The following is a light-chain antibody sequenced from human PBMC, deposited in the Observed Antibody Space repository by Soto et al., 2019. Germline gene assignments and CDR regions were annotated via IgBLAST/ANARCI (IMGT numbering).Light chain of an antibody. CDR1: QSLSTTD. J-gene: IGKJ5*01. CDR3: QQYGSLPYT. CDR2: GTF. V-gene: IGKV3-20*01. Sequence: EIVLTQSPGTLSLSPGKRATLSCRASQSLSTTDLVWYQHKSGQPPRLVIHGTFTTASGIPARFSGDGSGTDFTLANSRLERDDSAVYYCQQYGSLPYTFGRGTRLEI.